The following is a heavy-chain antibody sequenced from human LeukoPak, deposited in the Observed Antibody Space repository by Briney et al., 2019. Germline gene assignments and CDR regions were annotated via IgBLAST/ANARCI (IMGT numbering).Heavy chain of an antibody. CDR3: ARLGRPFVVVPAASRGTTKPDLRGRDY. V-gene: IGHV1-46*01. J-gene: IGHJ4*02. CDR1: GYTFTSYY. CDR2: INPSGGST. D-gene: IGHD2-2*01. Sequence: ASMKVSCKASGYTFTSYYMHWVRQAPGQGLEWMGIINPSGGSTSYAQKFQGRVTMTRDTSTSTVYMELSSLRSEDTAVYYCARLGRPFVVVPAASRGTTKPDLRGRDYWGQGTLVTVSS.